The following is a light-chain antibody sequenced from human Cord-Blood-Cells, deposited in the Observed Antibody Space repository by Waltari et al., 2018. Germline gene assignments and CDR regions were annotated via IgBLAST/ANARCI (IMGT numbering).Light chain of an antibody. J-gene: IGKJ3*01. Sequence: DIQMTQSPSSLSASVGDIVTITCRASQSISSYLNWYQQKPGKAPKLPIYAASSLQSGVPSRFSGSGSGTDFTLTISSLQPEDFATYYCQQSYSTLFTFGPGTKVDIK. CDR1: QSISSY. V-gene: IGKV1-39*01. CDR3: QQSYSTLFT. CDR2: AAS.